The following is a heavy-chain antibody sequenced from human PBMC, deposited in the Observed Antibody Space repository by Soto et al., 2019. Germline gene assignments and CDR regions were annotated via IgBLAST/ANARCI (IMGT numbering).Heavy chain of an antibody. Sequence: QVQLVQSGAEVKKPGASVKVSCKASGYTFTSYGISWVRQAPGQGLEWIGWISAYNGNTNYAQKLQGRVTMTTDTSTSTAYMEMRSLRSDDTAVYYCASDRQTYCSGGSCYYYCGMDVCGQGTTVTVSS. CDR3: ASDRQTYCSGGSCYYYCGMDV. CDR2: ISAYNGNT. J-gene: IGHJ6*02. CDR1: GYTFTSYG. V-gene: IGHV1-18*01. D-gene: IGHD2-15*01.